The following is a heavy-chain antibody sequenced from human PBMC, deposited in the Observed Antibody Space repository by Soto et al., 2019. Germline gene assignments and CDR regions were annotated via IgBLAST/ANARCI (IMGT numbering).Heavy chain of an antibody. Sequence: GGSLRLSCAASGFTFSSYAMTWVRQAPGKGLEWVSGINTNGDSTYYADSVKGRFTISRDNAKNTLYLQMNSLRAEDTAVYYCARAVQLWPASPDYYGMDVWGQGTTVTVSS. J-gene: IGHJ6*02. V-gene: IGHV3-23*01. D-gene: IGHD5-18*01. CDR3: ARAVQLWPASPDYYGMDV. CDR2: INTNGDST. CDR1: GFTFSSYA.